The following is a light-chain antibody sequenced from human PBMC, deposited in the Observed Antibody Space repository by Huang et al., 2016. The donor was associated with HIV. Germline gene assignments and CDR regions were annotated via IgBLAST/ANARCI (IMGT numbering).Light chain of an antibody. CDR1: RDISTF. J-gene: IGKJ1*01. Sequence: MTQSPPSLSASIGDRVTLTCRASRDISTFLAWYQQKPGKPPRLLIYAASILHSGVPSRFSGGGSGTNFTLTVSSLQPEDVANYYCQKHDSAPRTFGQGTKLEL. CDR3: QKHDSAPRT. V-gene: IGKV1-27*01. CDR2: AAS.